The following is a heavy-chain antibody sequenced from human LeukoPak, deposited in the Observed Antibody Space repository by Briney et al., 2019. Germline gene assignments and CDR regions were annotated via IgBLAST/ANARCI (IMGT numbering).Heavy chain of an antibody. Sequence: SVKVSCKASGGTFSSYAISWVRQAPGQGLEWMGGIIPIFGTANYAQKFQGRVTITADKSTSTAYMELSSLRSEDTAVYYCAREGTIAARGGYYYSYMDVWGKGTTVTVSS. CDR2: IIPIFGTA. D-gene: IGHD6-6*01. J-gene: IGHJ6*03. CDR3: AREGTIAARGGYYYSYMDV. V-gene: IGHV1-69*06. CDR1: GGTFSSYA.